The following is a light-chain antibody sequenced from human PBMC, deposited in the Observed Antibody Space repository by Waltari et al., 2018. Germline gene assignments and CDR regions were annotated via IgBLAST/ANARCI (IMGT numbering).Light chain of an antibody. CDR2: EVS. Sequence: QSALTQPASVSGSPGQSITISCTGTSSDVGGYNYVPWYQQPPGKAPKLMIYEVSNRPSGVSNRFSGSKSGNTASLTISGLQAEDEADYYCSSYTSSSTLCVFGTGTKVTVL. J-gene: IGLJ1*01. CDR1: SSDVGGYNY. V-gene: IGLV2-14*01. CDR3: SSYTSSSTLCV.